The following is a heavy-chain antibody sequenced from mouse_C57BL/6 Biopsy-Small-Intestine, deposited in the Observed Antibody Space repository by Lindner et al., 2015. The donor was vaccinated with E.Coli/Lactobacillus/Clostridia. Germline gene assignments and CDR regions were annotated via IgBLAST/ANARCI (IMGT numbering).Heavy chain of an antibody. V-gene: IGHV1S135*01. CDR1: GFSFTGYN. CDR2: IDPYNGAT. Sequence: VQLQESGPGLVKPGASVKMSCKASGFSFTGYNMHWVKQSHGKSLEWIGYIDPYNGATNYNQKFKGKATLTVDKSSSTAYMQLNSLTSEDSAVYYCASYSNYWFAYWGQGTLVTVSA. D-gene: IGHD2-5*01. CDR3: ASYSNYWFAY. J-gene: IGHJ3*01.